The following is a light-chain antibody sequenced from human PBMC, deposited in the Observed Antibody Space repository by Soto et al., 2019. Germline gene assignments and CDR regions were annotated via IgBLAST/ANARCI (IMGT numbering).Light chain of an antibody. Sequence: DIQMTQSPSTLSASVGDTVTITCRASQNINRWLAWYQQRPGKAPNLLIHTASSLEGGVPSRFSGSASGTEFTLTISSLQPDDFAAYFCLQYNVYPLTFGGGTTVEI. CDR1: QNINRW. CDR3: LQYNVYPLT. CDR2: TAS. V-gene: IGKV1-5*03. J-gene: IGKJ4*01.